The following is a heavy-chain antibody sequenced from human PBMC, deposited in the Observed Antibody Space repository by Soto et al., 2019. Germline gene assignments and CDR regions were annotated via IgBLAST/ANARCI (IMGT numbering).Heavy chain of an antibody. Sequence: PSETLSLTCTVSGGSISSGDYYWSWIRQPPGKGLEWIGYIYYSGSTYYNPSLKSRVTISVDTSKNQFSLKLSSVTAADTAVYYFARVQLSPKGYCSGGSCYSHHYYYGMDVWVQGTTVTVSS. J-gene: IGHJ6*02. D-gene: IGHD2-15*01. CDR2: IYYSGST. V-gene: IGHV4-30-4*01. CDR1: GGSISSGDYY. CDR3: ARVQLSPKGYCSGGSCYSHHYYYGMDV.